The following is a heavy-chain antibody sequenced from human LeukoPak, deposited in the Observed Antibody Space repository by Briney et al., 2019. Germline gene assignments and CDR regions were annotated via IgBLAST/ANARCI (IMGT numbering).Heavy chain of an antibody. D-gene: IGHD2-2*02. V-gene: IGHV1-18*01. CDR1: GYTFTSYG. Sequence: ASVKVSCTASGYTFTSYGISWVRQAPGQGLEWMGWISAYNGNTNYAQKLQGRVTMTTVTSTSTAYMELRSLRSDDTAVYYCARGRDKYQLLYWGNTELDVWGQGTTVTVSS. J-gene: IGHJ6*02. CDR2: ISAYNGNT. CDR3: ARGRDKYQLLYWGNTELDV.